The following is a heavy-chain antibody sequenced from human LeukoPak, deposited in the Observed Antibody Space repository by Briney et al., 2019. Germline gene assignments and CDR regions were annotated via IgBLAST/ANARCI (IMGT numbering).Heavy chain of an antibody. CDR2: VTNSGSNT. CDR3: AKTMGAIDHDY. D-gene: IGHD1-26*01. J-gene: IGHJ4*02. CDR1: GFTFRSYS. V-gene: IGHV3-23*01. Sequence: GGSLRLSCAASGFTFRSYSMTWVRQAPGKGLEWVSTVTNSGSNTYYADSVKGRFTNSRDDSKNTLYLQMSSLRADDTAVYYCAKTMGAIDHDYWGQGTLVIVSS.